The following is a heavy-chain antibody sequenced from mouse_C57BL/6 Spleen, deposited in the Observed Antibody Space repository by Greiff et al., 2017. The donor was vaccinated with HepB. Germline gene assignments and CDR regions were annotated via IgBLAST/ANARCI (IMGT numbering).Heavy chain of an antibody. V-gene: IGHV1-15*01. J-gene: IGHJ1*03. D-gene: IGHD1-1*01. CDR3: TRENDYGSSTSWYFDV. Sequence: VQLQQSGAELVRPGASVTLSCKASGYTFTDYEMHWVKQTPVHGLEWIGAIDPETGGTAYNQKFKGKAILTADKSSSTAYMELRSLTSEDSAVYYCTRENDYGSSTSWYFDVWGTGTTVTVSS. CDR1: GYTFTDYE. CDR2: IDPETGGT.